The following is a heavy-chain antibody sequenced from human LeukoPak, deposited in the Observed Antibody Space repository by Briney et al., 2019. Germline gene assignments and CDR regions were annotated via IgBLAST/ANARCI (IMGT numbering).Heavy chain of an antibody. V-gene: IGHV4-4*09. CDR2: IYTSGST. Sequence: SETLSLTCTVSGGSISSYYWSWIRQPPGKGLEWIGYIYTSGSTNYNPSLKSRVTISADTSKNQFSLKLSTVTAADTAVYYCARLSTASALNWFDPGGQGTLVTVSS. CDR1: GGSISSYY. CDR3: ARLSTASALNWFDP. J-gene: IGHJ5*02. D-gene: IGHD1-26*01.